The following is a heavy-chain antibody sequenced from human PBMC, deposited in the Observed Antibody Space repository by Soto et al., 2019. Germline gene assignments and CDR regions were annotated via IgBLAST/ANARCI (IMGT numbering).Heavy chain of an antibody. CDR3: ARRRIAAAGTDGQNFDY. V-gene: IGHV5-10-1*01. D-gene: IGHD6-13*01. J-gene: IGHJ4*02. CDR1: GYSFTSYW. Sequence: ESLKISCKGSGYSFTSYWISWVRQMPGKGLEWMGRIDPSDSYTNYSPSFQGHVTISADKSISTAYLQWSSLKASDTAMYYCARRRIAAAGTDGQNFDYWGQGTLVTVSS. CDR2: IDPSDSYT.